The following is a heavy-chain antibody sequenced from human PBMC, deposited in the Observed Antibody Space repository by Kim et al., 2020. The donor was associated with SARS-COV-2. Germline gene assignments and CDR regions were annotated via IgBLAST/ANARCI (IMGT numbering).Heavy chain of an antibody. CDR2: ISSSSSYI. V-gene: IGHV3-21*01. Sequence: GGSLRLSCAASRFTFSSYSMNWVRQAPGKGLEWVSSISSSSSYIYYADSVKGLFTISRDNAKNSLYLQMNSLRAEDTAVYYCARAGWDLLGGNYFDYWGQGTLVTVSS. CDR3: ARAGWDLLGGNYFDY. CDR1: RFTFSSYS. D-gene: IGHD1-26*01. J-gene: IGHJ4*02.